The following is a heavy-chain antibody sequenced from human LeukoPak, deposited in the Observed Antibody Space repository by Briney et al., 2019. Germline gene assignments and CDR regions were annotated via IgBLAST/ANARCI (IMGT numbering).Heavy chain of an antibody. Sequence: SETLSLTCAVYGESLSCYYWSWIRQPPGKGLEWIGSLYHSGSTYYNPSLKSRVTISVDTSKNQFSLKLSSVTAADTAVYYCARDRIAARNFDYWGQGTLVTVSS. D-gene: IGHD6-6*01. CDR1: GESLSCYY. CDR3: ARDRIAARNFDY. CDR2: LYHSGST. V-gene: IGHV4-38-2*02. J-gene: IGHJ4*02.